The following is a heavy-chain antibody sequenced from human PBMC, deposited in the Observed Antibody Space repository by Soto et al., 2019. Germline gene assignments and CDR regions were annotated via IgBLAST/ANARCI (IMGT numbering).Heavy chain of an antibody. CDR3: AKGPAIVLVPAATIYYYGMDV. Sequence: QVQLVESGGGVVQPGRSLRLSCAASGFTFSSYGMHWVRQAPGEGLEWVALISYDGSNKYYADSVKGRFTISRDYSKNTLYLQMNSLRAEDTAVYYCAKGPAIVLVPAATIYYYGMDVWSQGTTVTVSS. D-gene: IGHD2-2*01. V-gene: IGHV3-30*18. CDR2: ISYDGSNK. J-gene: IGHJ6*02. CDR1: GFTFSSYG.